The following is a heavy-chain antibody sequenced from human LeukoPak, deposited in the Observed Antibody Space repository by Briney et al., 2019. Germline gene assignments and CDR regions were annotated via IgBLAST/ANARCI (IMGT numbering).Heavy chain of an antibody. CDR2: IYNGGST. CDR3: AREYYYGSGSYYP. V-gene: IGHV3-66*01. CDR1: GFTVSSNY. J-gene: IGHJ5*02. Sequence: GGSLRLSCAASGFTVSSNYMSWVRQAPGKGLEWVSVIYNGGSTYYADSVKGRLTISRDNSKNTLYLQMNSLRAEDTAVYYCAREYYYGSGSYYPWGQGTLVTVSS. D-gene: IGHD3-10*01.